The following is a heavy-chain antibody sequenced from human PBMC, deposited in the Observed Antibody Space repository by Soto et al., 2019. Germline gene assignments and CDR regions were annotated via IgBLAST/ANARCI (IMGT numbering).Heavy chain of an antibody. CDR2: IRREVYGGTT. CDR1: GFPLGDYG. CDR3: NRVGGYYKTDY. J-gene: IGHJ4*02. D-gene: IGHD3-22*01. Sequence: PGGSLRLSCTASGFPLGDYGVSWVRQAPGKGLEWVGFIRREVYGGTTEYAASVKGRFAFSRDDSGNIAYLQMNSLKTEDTAVYYCNRVGGYYKTDYWGRGTLVTVSS. V-gene: IGHV3-49*04.